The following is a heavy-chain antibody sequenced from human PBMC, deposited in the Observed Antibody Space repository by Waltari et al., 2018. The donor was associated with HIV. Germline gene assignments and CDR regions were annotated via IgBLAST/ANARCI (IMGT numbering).Heavy chain of an antibody. V-gene: IGHV1-2*02. D-gene: IGHD3-10*01. CDR2: INPNSGGT. CDR3: ARGPPYYYGLGSPGGGWFDP. J-gene: IGHJ5*02. CDR1: GYTFTGYY. Sequence: QVQLVQSGAEVKKPGASVKVSCKASGYTFTGYYMHWARQAPGQGLEWIGWINPNSGGTNEAQKFQGRVTMTRDTSISTAYMELSRLRSDDTAVYYCARGPPYYYGLGSPGGGWFDPWGQGTLVTVSS.